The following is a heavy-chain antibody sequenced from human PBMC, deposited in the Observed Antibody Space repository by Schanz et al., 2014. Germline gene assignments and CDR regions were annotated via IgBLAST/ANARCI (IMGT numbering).Heavy chain of an antibody. J-gene: IGHJ3*02. Sequence: QVQLVESGGGLVKPGGSLRLSCAASGFIFNDYYMNWIRQAPGNGMEWLSYINRDGTTSYYADSVKGRFTISRDNAKNSLYLEMTSLRGEDTAVYYCARENLNWEAFDIWGQGTVVTVSS. CDR1: GFIFNDYY. V-gene: IGHV3-11*01. CDR2: INRDGTTS. CDR3: ARENLNWEAFDI. D-gene: IGHD7-27*01.